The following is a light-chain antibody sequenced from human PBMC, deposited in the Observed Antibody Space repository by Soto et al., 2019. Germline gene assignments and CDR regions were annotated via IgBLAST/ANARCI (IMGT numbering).Light chain of an antibody. CDR3: SSYTTSSSYV. J-gene: IGLJ1*01. CDR2: DVT. V-gene: IGLV2-14*01. CDR1: SSDGGGYIY. Sequence: QSVLTQPASVSESPGLSITISCTGTSSDGGGYIYVSWYQQHPGKAPKLMIYDVTSRPSGVSYRFSGSTSGNTASLTISGLQAEDEADYYCSSYTTSSSYVFGTGTKVTVL.